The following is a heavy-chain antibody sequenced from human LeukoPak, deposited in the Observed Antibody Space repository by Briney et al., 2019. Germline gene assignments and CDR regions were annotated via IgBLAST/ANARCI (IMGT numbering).Heavy chain of an antibody. D-gene: IGHD1-26*01. J-gene: IGHJ4*02. CDR1: GFTFSSYW. CDR3: TRDMQGSRLYLVGSQND. CDR2: INSDGSST. Sequence: GGSLRLSCVVSGFTFSSYWMHWVRQAPGKGLVWVSRINSDGSSTSYADSVKGRFTISRDNAMNTLYLQMNSLRAEDSALYYCTRDMQGSRLYLVGSQNDWGQGTPVTVSS. V-gene: IGHV3-74*01.